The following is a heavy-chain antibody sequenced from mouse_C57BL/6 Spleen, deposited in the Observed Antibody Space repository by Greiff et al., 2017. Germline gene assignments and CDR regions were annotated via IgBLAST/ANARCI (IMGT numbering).Heavy chain of an antibody. CDR1: GYSITSGYY. D-gene: IGHD1-1*01. CDR3: ARDYGSRWFAY. J-gene: IGHJ3*01. V-gene: IGHV3-6*01. Sequence: EVQLVESGPGLVKPSQSLSLTCSVTGYSITSGYYWNWIRQFPGNKLEWMGYISYDGSNNYNPSLKNRISITRDTSKNQFFLKLNSVTTEDTATYYCARDYGSRWFAYWGQGTLVTVSA. CDR2: ISYDGSN.